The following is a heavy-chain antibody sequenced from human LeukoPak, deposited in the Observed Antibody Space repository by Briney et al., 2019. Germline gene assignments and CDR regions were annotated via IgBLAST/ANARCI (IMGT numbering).Heavy chain of an antibody. CDR1: GDSVSSNGAA. CDR3: VRDTVGSYSDGSGYYPPHYLDY. J-gene: IGHJ4*02. Sequence: SQTLSLTCAISGDSVSSNGAAWSWIRQSPSRGLEWLGRTYYRSKWYNDYAVSVKGRITVNPDTSKNQFSLQLNSVTPEDTAVYYCVRDTVGSYSDGSGYYPPHYLDYWGQGTLVTVSS. V-gene: IGHV6-1*01. D-gene: IGHD3-22*01. CDR2: TYYRSKWYN.